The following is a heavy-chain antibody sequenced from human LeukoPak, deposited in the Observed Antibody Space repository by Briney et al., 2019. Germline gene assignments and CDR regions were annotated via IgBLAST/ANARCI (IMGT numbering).Heavy chain of an antibody. D-gene: IGHD6-13*01. Sequence: ASVKVSCKASGYTFTNYDINWVRQATGQGLGWMGWMNPNSGNTYYAQKFQGRVTMTRYTSISTAYMELSSLRSDDTAVYYCARGDSRSWSYGLDVWGQGTTVTVSS. V-gene: IGHV1-8*01. J-gene: IGHJ6*02. CDR3: ARGDSRSWSYGLDV. CDR1: GYTFTNYD. CDR2: MNPNSGNT.